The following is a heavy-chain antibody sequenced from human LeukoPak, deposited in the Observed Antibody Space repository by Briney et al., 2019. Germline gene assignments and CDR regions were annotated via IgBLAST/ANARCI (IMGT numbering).Heavy chain of an antibody. V-gene: IGHV3-7*01. J-gene: IGHJ4*02. CDR2: IKQDGSEK. D-gene: IGHD3-16*01. CDR1: GFTFSSYW. Sequence: PGGSPRLSCAASGFTFSSYWMSWVRQAPGKGLEWVANIKQDGSEKYYVDSVKGRFTISRDNAKNSLYLQMNSLRAEDTAVYYCAKEGDDYVWGSPLDYWGQGTLVTVSS. CDR3: AKEGDDYVWGSPLDY.